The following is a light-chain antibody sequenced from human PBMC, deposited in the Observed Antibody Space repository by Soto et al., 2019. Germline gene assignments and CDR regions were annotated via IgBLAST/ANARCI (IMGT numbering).Light chain of an antibody. CDR1: NIGSKS. CDR2: ADS. CDR3: QVWDSSSDHYV. V-gene: IGLV3-21*02. Sequence: SYELTQPPSVSVAPGQTARITSGGNNIGSKSVHWYQQKPGQAPVLVVYADSDRPSGIPERFSGSNSGNTATLTISRVEAGDEADYYCQVWDSSSDHYVFGTGTKLTVL. J-gene: IGLJ1*01.